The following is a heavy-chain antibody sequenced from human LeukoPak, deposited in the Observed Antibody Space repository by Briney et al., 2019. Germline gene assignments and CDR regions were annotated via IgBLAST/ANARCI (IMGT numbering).Heavy chain of an antibody. V-gene: IGHV3-33*01. CDR3: ARDADSNLSFDF. CDR2: IWYDGSNK. J-gene: IGHJ4*02. D-gene: IGHD4-11*01. Sequence: PGRSLRLSCAASGFNFSSFVMHWVRQAPGKGLEWAAVIWYDGSNKYYADSVKGRFTISRDNSKNTLYLQMNSLRAEDTAVYYCARDADSNLSFDFWGQGTLVTVSS. CDR1: GFNFSSFV.